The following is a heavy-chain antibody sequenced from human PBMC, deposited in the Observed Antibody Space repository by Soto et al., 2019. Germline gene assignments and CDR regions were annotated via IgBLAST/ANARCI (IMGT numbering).Heavy chain of an antibody. Sequence: PGGSLRLSCAASGFTFSSYGMHWVRQAPGKGLEWVAVIWYDGSNKYYADSVKGRFTISRDNSKNTLYLQMNSLRAEDTAVYYCARDNVVVVAATPYYYYYMDVWGKGSTVTVSS. CDR1: GFTFSSYG. CDR2: IWYDGSNK. CDR3: ARDNVVVVAATPYYYYYMDV. D-gene: IGHD2-15*01. J-gene: IGHJ6*03. V-gene: IGHV3-33*01.